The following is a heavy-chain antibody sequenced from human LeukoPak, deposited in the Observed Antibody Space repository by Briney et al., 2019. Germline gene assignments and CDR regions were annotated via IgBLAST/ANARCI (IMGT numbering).Heavy chain of an antibody. D-gene: IGHD3-10*01. Sequence: SETLSLTCAAYGGSFSGYYWGWIRQPPGKGLEWIGEINHSGSTNYNPSLKSRVTISVDTSKNQFSLKLSSVTAADTAVYYCARGPFRGGSGSYYNYWGQGTLVTVSS. CDR1: GGSFSGYY. CDR2: INHSGST. V-gene: IGHV4-34*01. J-gene: IGHJ4*02. CDR3: ARGPFRGGSGSYYNY.